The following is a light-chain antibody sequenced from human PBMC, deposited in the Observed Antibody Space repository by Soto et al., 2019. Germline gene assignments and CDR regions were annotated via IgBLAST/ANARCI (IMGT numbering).Light chain of an antibody. J-gene: IGLJ1*01. Sequence: SYELTQPPSVSVSPGQTASITCSGDKVGDKYACWYPQKPGQSPVLVIYQDSKRPSGIPERFSGSNSGNRATLTISGTQAMDEADYYCQVWECRIYVFGTGTKVTVL. CDR2: QDS. CDR3: QVWECRIYV. V-gene: IGLV3-1*01. CDR1: KVGDKY.